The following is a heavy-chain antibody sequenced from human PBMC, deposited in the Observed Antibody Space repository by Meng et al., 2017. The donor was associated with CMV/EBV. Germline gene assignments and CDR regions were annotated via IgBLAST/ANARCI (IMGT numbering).Heavy chain of an antibody. CDR2: INPSGGST. J-gene: IGHJ6*02. Sequence: ASVKVSCKASGYTFTSYYMHWVRQAPGQGLEWMGIINPSGGSTNYAQKFQGRVTITTDESTSTAYMELSSLRSEDTAVYYCASRLQPYYGMDVWGQGTTVTVSS. V-gene: IGHV1-46*01. D-gene: IGHD5-24*01. CDR1: GYTFTSYY. CDR3: ASRLQPYYGMDV.